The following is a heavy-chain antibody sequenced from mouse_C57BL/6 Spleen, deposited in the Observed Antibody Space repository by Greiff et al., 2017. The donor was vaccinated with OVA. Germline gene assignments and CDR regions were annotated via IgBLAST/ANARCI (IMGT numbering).Heavy chain of an antibody. CDR2: IWRGGST. Sequence: QVQLKQSGPGLVQPSQCLSITCTASGFSLTSYGVHWVRQSPGKGLEWLGVIWRGGSTAYNAAFIYSLSISKDNSNSQVFFKMNSLQADDTAIYYCARGGVLRSPFDYWGQGTTLTVSS. D-gene: IGHD1-1*01. V-gene: IGHV2-2*01. CDR1: GFSLTSYG. CDR3: ARGGVLRSPFDY. J-gene: IGHJ2*01.